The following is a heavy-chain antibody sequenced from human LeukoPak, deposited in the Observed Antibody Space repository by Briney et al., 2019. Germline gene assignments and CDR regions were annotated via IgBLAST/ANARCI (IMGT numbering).Heavy chain of an antibody. J-gene: IGHJ4*02. D-gene: IGHD6-19*01. CDR1: GFSLKDHA. Sequence: GGSLRLSCAASGFSLKDHAMHWVRQVPGKGLEWVSGIDGTGTMTSYAASVKGRFTVSRDNAKNTLYLQLNSLRAEDTALYYCAKTSGWSYWGQGTLVTVSS. CDR2: IDGTGTMT. V-gene: IGHV3-23*01. CDR3: AKTSGWSY.